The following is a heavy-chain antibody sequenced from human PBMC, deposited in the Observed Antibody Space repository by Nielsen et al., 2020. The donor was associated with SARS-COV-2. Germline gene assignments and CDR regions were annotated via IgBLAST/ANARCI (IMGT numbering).Heavy chain of an antibody. CDR1: GYTFTSYG. V-gene: IGHV1-18*01. J-gene: IGHJ6*02. D-gene: IGHD1-1*01. CDR2: ISAYNGNT. Sequence: ASVKVSCKASGYTFTSYGISWVRQAPGQGLEWMGWISAYNGNTNYAQKLQGRVTMTTDTSTSTAYMELRSLRSDDTAVYYCARGLLERRGRPGYYYYGMDVWGQGTTVTVSS. CDR3: ARGLLERRGRPGYYYYGMDV.